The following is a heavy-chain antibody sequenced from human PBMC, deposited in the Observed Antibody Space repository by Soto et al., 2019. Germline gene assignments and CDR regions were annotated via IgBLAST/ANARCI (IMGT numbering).Heavy chain of an antibody. CDR2: IYYSGST. D-gene: IGHD6-13*01. CDR3: ARVRRGSSWYKHYYGMDV. J-gene: IGHJ6*02. CDR1: GGSISSGGYY. Sequence: TLSLTCTVSGGSISSGGYYWSWILQHPGKGLEWIGYIYYSGSTYYNPSLKSRVTISVDTSKNQFSLKLSSVTAADTAVYYCARVRRGSSWYKHYYGMDVWGQGTTVTVSS. V-gene: IGHV4-31*03.